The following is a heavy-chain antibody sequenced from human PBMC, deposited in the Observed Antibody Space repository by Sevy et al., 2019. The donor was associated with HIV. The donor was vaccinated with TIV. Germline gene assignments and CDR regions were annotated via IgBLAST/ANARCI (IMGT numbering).Heavy chain of an antibody. Sequence: GGSLRLSCAASGFTFSSYAMHWVRQAPGKGLEWVAVISYDGSNKYYAYSVKGRFTISRDNSKNTLYLQMNSLRAEDTAVYYCARDRRVAVAGRGINYWGQGTLVTVSS. CDR3: ARDRRVAVAGRGINY. V-gene: IGHV3-30-3*01. CDR2: ISYDGSNK. CDR1: GFTFSSYA. J-gene: IGHJ4*02. D-gene: IGHD6-19*01.